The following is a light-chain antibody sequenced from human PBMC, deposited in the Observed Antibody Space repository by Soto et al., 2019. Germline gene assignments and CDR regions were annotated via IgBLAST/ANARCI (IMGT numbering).Light chain of an antibody. V-gene: IGKV1-9*01. Sequence: DIPLTQAPSFLSASVGDRVTITCRASQGISSYLAWYQQKPGKAPNLLIYDAATLQSGVPSRFSGSGSGTEFTLTISSLQPEDFADYYCQQLNSYPVAFGQGTKLEIK. CDR1: QGISSY. J-gene: IGKJ2*01. CDR2: DAA. CDR3: QQLNSYPVA.